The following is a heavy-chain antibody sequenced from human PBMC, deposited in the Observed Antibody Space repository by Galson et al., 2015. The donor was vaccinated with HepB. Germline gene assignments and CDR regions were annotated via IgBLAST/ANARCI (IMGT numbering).Heavy chain of an antibody. CDR1: GFIFSSFG. CDR2: IWSDGSNK. J-gene: IGHJ4*02. Sequence: SLRLSCAASGFIFSSFGMHWVRQAPGKGLEWVGVIWSDGSNKYYADFVKGRFTISRDNSKNTVYLRMNSVRVEDTAVYYCARKGPYASSCMDYWGQGILVTVSS. CDR3: ARKGPYASSCMDY. D-gene: IGHD6-13*01. V-gene: IGHV3-33*01.